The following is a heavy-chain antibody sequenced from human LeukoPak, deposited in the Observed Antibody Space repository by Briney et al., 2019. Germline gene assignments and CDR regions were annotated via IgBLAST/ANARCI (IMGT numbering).Heavy chain of an antibody. CDR3: ARDSATVVIRSNWFDP. D-gene: IGHD4-23*01. CDR1: GFTFSTYS. Sequence: GGSLRLSCAASGFTFSTYSMNWVRQAPGKGLEWVSSITSGSGYIYYADSVKGRFTVSRDNAKNSLYLQMNSLRAEDTAVYYCARDSATVVIRSNWFDPWGQGTLVTVSS. CDR2: ITSGSGYI. V-gene: IGHV3-21*01. J-gene: IGHJ5*02.